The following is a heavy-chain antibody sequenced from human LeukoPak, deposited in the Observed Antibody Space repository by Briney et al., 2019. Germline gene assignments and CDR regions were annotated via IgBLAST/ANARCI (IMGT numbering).Heavy chain of an antibody. Sequence: SETLSLTCTVSGGSISSYYWSWIRQPPGKGLEWIGYIYYSGSTNYNPSLKSRVTISVDTSKNQFSLKLSSVTAADTAVYYCARGSYYDFWSGYQYYYYYMDVWGKGTTVTVSS. CDR2: IYYSGST. D-gene: IGHD3-3*01. CDR3: ARGSYYDFWSGYQYYYYYMDV. CDR1: GGSISSYY. V-gene: IGHV4-59*12. J-gene: IGHJ6*03.